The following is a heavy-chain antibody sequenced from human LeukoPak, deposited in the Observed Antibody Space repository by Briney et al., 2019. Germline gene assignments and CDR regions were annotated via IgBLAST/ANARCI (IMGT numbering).Heavy chain of an antibody. CDR3: ARGRGYSYGFSRYYYYYMDV. CDR1: GGSISSYY. Sequence: SETLSLTCTVSGGSISSYYWSWIRQPPGKGLEWIGYIYYSGSTNYNPSLKSRVTISVDTSKNQFSLKLSSVTAADTAVYYCARGRGYSYGFSRYYYYYMDVWGKGTTVTVSS. J-gene: IGHJ6*03. V-gene: IGHV4-59*01. CDR2: IYYSGST. D-gene: IGHD5-18*01.